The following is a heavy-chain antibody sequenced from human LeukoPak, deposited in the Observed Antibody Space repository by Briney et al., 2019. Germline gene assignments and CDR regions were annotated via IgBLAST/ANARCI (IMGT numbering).Heavy chain of an antibody. CDR2: IRYDGSNK. Sequence: PGGSLRLSCAASGFTFSSYDIHWVRQAPGKGLEWVAFIRYDGSNKYYADSVRGRFTISRDNSKNTLYLHMNSLRAEDTAVYYCARDRGFATPGYFDYWGQGTLVTVSS. CDR3: ARDRGFATPGYFDY. V-gene: IGHV3-30*02. D-gene: IGHD2-2*01. J-gene: IGHJ4*02. CDR1: GFTFSSYD.